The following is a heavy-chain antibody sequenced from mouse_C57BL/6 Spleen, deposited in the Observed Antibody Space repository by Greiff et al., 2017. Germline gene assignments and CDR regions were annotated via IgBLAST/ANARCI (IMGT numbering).Heavy chain of an antibody. CDR1: GFTFSDYG. J-gene: IGHJ1*03. V-gene: IGHV5-17*01. D-gene: IGHD1-1*01. CDR3: ARHGYGSSYGYFDV. CDR2: ISSGSSTI. Sequence: EVKLMESGGGLVKPGGSLKLSCAASGFTFSDYGMHWVRQAPEKGLEWVAYISSGSSTIYYADTVKGRFTISRDNAKNTLVLQMTSLRSEDTAMYYCARHGYGSSYGYFDVWGTGTTVTVSS.